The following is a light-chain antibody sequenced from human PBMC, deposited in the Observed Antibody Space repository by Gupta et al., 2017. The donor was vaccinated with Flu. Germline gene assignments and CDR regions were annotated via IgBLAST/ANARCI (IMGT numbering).Light chain of an antibody. CDR2: DAS. Sequence: EIVLTQSPATLSLSPGERASLSCRASQSVGSYLAWYQQKPGQAPRLLIYDASNRATGIPARFSGSGSGTDFTLTISSLEPEDFALYYCQQRSSWWTFGQGTNVEIK. CDR3: QQRSSWWT. J-gene: IGKJ1*01. V-gene: IGKV3-11*01. CDR1: QSVGSY.